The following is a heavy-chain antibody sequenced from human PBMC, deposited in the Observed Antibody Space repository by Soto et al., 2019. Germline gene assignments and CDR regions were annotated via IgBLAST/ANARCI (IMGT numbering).Heavy chain of an antibody. D-gene: IGHD3-22*01. CDR1: GFTFSSYE. CDR2: ISSSGSTI. J-gene: IGHJ3*02. CDR3: ARVTLYYYDRSGYNAFDI. Sequence: EVQLVESGGGLVQPGGSLRLSCAASGFTFSSYEMNWVRQAPGKGLEWVSYISSSGSTIYYADSVKGRFTISRDNAKNSLYLQMNSLRAEDTAVYYCARVTLYYYDRSGYNAFDIWGQGTMVTVSS. V-gene: IGHV3-48*03.